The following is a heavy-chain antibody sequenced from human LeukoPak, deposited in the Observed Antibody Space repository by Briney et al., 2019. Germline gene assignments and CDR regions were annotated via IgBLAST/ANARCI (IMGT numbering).Heavy chain of an antibody. Sequence: GASVKVSCKASGYTFTSYAMHWVRQAPGQRLEWMGWINAGNGNTKYSQKFQGRVTITRDTSASTAYMELSSLRSEDTAVYYCARVGAVVVAPPDYWGQGTLVTVSS. J-gene: IGHJ4*02. CDR1: GYTFTSYA. D-gene: IGHD2-15*01. CDR2: INAGNGNT. CDR3: ARVGAVVVAPPDY. V-gene: IGHV1-3*01.